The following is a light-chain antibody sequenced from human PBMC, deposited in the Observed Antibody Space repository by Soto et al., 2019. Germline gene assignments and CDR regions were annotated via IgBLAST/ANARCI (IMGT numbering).Light chain of an antibody. CDR2: GAS. J-gene: IGKJ1*01. CDR1: QTVSSAR. V-gene: IGKV3-20*01. CDR3: HQYGSSPWT. Sequence: EIVFTQSPCTLSLSPGERATLSCRASQTVSSARLAWFQQKPGQAPRLLIYGASSRAPGIPDRFSGSGSETDFTLTITRLESEDFAVYSCHQYGSSPWTFGQGTKVDIK.